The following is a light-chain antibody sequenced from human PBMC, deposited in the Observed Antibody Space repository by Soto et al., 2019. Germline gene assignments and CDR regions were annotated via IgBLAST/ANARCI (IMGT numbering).Light chain of an antibody. V-gene: IGKV1-5*03. CDR3: QHYET. CDR1: QGISSW. CDR2: KAS. J-gene: IGKJ1*01. Sequence: DIRITQSPSTLSASVGDRVTITCRASQGISSWLAWYRQKAGKAPKLLIYKASTLQSGVPSRFSGGGSGTEWTLTISSLQPDDFATYYCQHYETFGQGTKVEVK.